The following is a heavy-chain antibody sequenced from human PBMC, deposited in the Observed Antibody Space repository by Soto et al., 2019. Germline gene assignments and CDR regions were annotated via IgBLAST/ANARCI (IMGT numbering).Heavy chain of an antibody. CDR2: VGGSGDST. CDR1: GFTFSNYA. Sequence: PGGSLRLSCAASGFTFSNYAMSWVRQAPGKELERDSGVGGSGDSTYYADSVKGRFTISRDNSKDTLYLQMNSLRAEDTAVYYCAKSPLGYCSGGSCYPPHYFDYWGQGTLVTVSS. CDR3: AKSPLGYCSGGSCYPPHYFDY. J-gene: IGHJ4*02. V-gene: IGHV3-23*01. D-gene: IGHD2-15*01.